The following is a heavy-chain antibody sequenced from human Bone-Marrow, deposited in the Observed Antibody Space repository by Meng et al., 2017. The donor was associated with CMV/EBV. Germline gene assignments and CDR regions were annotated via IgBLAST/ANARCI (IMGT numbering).Heavy chain of an antibody. D-gene: IGHD5-18*01. V-gene: IGHV3-9*01. Sequence: GGSLRLSCAASGFTFDDYAMHWVRQAPGKGLEWVSGISWNSGSIGYADSVKGRFTISRDNAKNSLYLQMNSLRTEDTALYYCAKERYMAPGAFDIWGQGTMVTVSS. J-gene: IGHJ3*02. CDR2: ISWNSGSI. CDR3: AKERYMAPGAFDI. CDR1: GFTFDDYA.